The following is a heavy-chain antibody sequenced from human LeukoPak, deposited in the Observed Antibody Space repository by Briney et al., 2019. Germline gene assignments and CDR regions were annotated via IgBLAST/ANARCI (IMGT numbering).Heavy chain of an antibody. CDR2: IFYSGST. CDR3: ARPSRLVRGRHFDY. D-gene: IGHD2-2*01. Sequence: SETLSLTCTVSGGSISTSNYYWGWIRQPPGKGLEWIGNIFYSGSTYYSPSLRSRVTISVDTSKNQFSLKLSSVTAADTAVYYCARPSRLVRGRHFDYWGQGTLVTVSS. J-gene: IGHJ4*02. CDR1: GGSISTSNYY. V-gene: IGHV4-39*07.